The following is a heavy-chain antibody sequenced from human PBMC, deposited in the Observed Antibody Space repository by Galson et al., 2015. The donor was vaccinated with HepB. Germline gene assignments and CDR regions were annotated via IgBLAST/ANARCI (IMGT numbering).Heavy chain of an antibody. V-gene: IGHV3-30*04. J-gene: IGHJ4*02. CDR2: ISYDGSNK. CDR3: ARDRFGLVWFGESLDY. Sequence: SLRLSCAASGFTFSSYAMHWVRQAPGKGLEWVAVISYDGSNKYYADSVKGRFTISRDNSKNTLYLQMNSLRAEDTAVYYCARDRFGLVWFGESLDYWGQGTLVTVSS. D-gene: IGHD3-10*01. CDR1: GFTFSSYA.